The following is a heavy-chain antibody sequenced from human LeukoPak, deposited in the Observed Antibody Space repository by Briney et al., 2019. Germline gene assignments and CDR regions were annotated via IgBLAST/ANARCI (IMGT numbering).Heavy chain of an antibody. CDR1: GGSFSGYY. CDR2: INHSGST. CDR3: ARGPLSTAPFDY. V-gene: IGHV4-34*01. J-gene: IGHJ4*02. Sequence: PSETLSLTCAAYGGSFSGYYWSWIRQPPGKGLEWIGEINHSGSTNYNPSLKSRVTISVDTSKNQFSLKLSSVTAADTAVYYCARGPLSTAPFDYWGQGTLVTVSS. D-gene: IGHD2-21*02.